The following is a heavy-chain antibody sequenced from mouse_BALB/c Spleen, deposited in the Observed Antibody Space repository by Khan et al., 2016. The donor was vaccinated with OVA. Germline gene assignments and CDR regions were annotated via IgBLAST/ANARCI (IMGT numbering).Heavy chain of an antibody. CDR1: GYSITSDYA. V-gene: IGHV3-2*02. CDR3: AGLEPGFAY. Sequence: EVQLQESGPGLVKPSQSLSLTCTVTGYSITSDYAWNWIRQFPGNKLEWMGYIGYSGSTSYNPSLKSRISITRNTSKNQFFLQLNYVTTEDTATYYCAGLEPGFAYWGQGTLVTVSA. CDR2: IGYSGST. J-gene: IGHJ3*01.